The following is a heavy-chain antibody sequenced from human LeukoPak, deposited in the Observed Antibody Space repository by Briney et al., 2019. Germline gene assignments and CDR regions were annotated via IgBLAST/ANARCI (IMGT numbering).Heavy chain of an antibody. Sequence: GRSLRLSCAASGFTFSSYAMHWVRQAPGKGLAWVAVISYDGSNKYYADSVKGRFTISRDNSKNTLYLQMNTLRAEDTAVYNCARDRPSLGYCSGGSCYSPAGMDVWGQGTTVTVSS. J-gene: IGHJ6*02. D-gene: IGHD2-15*01. CDR2: ISYDGSNK. V-gene: IGHV3-30-3*01. CDR3: ARDRPSLGYCSGGSCYSPAGMDV. CDR1: GFTFSSYA.